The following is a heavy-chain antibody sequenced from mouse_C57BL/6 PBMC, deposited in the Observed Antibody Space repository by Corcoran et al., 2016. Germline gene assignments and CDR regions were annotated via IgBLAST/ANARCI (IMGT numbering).Heavy chain of an antibody. V-gene: IGHV9-3*01. Sequence: QIQLVQSGPELKKPGETVKISCKASGYTFTTYGISWVKQAPGKGLKWMGWINTYSGVPTYADDFKGRFAFSLETSASTAYLQINNLKNEDTATYFCARCDDGSYYFDYWGQGTTLTVSS. J-gene: IGHJ2*01. CDR2: INTYSGVP. D-gene: IGHD2-3*01. CDR1: GYTFTTYG. CDR3: ARCDDGSYYFDY.